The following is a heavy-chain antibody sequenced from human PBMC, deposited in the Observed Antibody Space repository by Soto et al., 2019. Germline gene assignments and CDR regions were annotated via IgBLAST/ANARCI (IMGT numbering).Heavy chain of an antibody. CDR3: ASGYDILTGYPRGDYYGMDV. V-gene: IGHV4-39*01. J-gene: IGHJ6*02. Sequence: SVPMSLTWTVAGGSISSSSYYWGWIRKPPGKGLEWIGSIYYSGSTYYNPSLKSRVTISVDTSKNQFSLKLSSVTAADTAVYYCASGYDILTGYPRGDYYGMDVWGQGTTVTVSS. D-gene: IGHD3-9*01. CDR2: IYYSGST. CDR1: GGSISSSSYY.